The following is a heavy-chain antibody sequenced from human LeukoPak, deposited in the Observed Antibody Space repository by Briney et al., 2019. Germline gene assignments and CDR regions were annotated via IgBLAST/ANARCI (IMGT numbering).Heavy chain of an antibody. D-gene: IGHD3-3*01. J-gene: IGHJ6*01. Sequence: GGSLRLSCAASGFTFSSYAMHWVRQAPGKGLEWVAVISYDGSNKYYADSVKGRFTISRDNSKNTLYLQMNSLRAEDTAVYYCARAYYDFWSGYQMDVWGKGPRSPSPQ. CDR1: GFTFSSYA. CDR3: ARAYYDFWSGYQMDV. V-gene: IGHV3-30*01. CDR2: ISYDGSNK.